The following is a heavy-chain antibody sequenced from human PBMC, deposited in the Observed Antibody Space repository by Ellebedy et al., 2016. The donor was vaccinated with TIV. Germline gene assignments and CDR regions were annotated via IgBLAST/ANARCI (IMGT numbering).Heavy chain of an antibody. J-gene: IGHJ6*02. CDR2: IYYSGST. CDR3: AGGTHYYYGWDV. CDR1: GGSISRDC. Sequence: SETLSLTXTVSGGSISRDCWSWIRQPPGKGLEWIGSIYYSGSTNYNPSLKSRVTISVDTSKNHFSLIVASVAAADTAVYYCAGGTHYYYGWDVWGPGTTVIV. V-gene: IGHV4-59*01.